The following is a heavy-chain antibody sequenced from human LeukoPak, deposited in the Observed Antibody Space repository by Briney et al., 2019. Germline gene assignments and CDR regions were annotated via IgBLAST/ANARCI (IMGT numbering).Heavy chain of an antibody. CDR3: AKGSDLWFGET. V-gene: IGHV3-23*01. J-gene: IGHJ4*02. CDR2: ISGGGDRT. D-gene: IGHD3-10*01. CDR1: GFTFSSYA. Sequence: PGGSLRLPCATSGFTFSSYAMSWVRQAPGKGLEWVSVISGGGDRTYYADSVKGRFTISRDNSKNTLYLQMNSLKAEDSAVFYCAKGSDLWFGETWGQGTLVTVSS.